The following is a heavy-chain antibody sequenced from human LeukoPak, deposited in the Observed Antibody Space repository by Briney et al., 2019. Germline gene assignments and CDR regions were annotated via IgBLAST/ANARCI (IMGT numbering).Heavy chain of an antibody. V-gene: IGHV3-9*01. CDR1: GFTFDDYA. J-gene: IGHJ4*02. D-gene: IGHD6-19*01. CDR2: ISWNSGSV. CDR3: AKGERKWLARQPDY. Sequence: QPGGSLRLSCSVSGFTFDDYAMHWVRQAPGKGLEWVSGISWNSGSVGYADSVRGRFTISRDNAKNSLYLQMNSLRGNDTAFYYCAKGERKWLARQPDYWGQGTLVTVSS.